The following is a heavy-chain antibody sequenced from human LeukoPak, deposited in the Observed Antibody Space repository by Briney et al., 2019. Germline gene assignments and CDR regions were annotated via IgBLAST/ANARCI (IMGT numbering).Heavy chain of an antibody. V-gene: IGHV4-39*01. Sequence: GSLRLSCAASGFTFSSYSMNWVRQAPGKGLEWIGSIYYSGSTYYNPSLKSRVTISVDTSKNQFSLKLSSVTAADTAVYYCARLGMTTVTISVDDPWGQGTLVTVSS. J-gene: IGHJ5*02. CDR3: ARLGMTTVTISVDDP. D-gene: IGHD4-11*01. CDR2: IYYSGST. CDR1: GFTFSSYSMN.